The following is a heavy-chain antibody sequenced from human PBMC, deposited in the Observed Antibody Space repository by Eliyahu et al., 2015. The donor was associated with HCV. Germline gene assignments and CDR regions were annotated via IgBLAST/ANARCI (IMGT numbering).Heavy chain of an antibody. J-gene: IGHJ6*02. V-gene: IGHV3-23*01. CDR2: ISGSGGST. CDR1: GFTFSSYA. D-gene: IGHD3-3*01. CDR3: AKEISGGVTIFGVDIWPEYYYGMDV. Sequence: EVQLLESGGGLVQPGGSLRLSCAASGFTFSSYAXXWVXXAPGKGLEWVSAISGSGGSTYYADSVKGRFTISRDNSKNTLYLQMNSLRAEDTAVYYCAKEISGGVTIFGVDIWPEYYYGMDVWGQGTTVTVSS.